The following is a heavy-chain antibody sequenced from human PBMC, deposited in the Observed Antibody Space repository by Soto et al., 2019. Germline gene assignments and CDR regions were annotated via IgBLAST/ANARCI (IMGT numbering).Heavy chain of an antibody. CDR2: ISCSSDNI. V-gene: IGHV3-21*01. J-gene: IGHJ4*02. CDR3: ARDGSGWSRDC. CDR1: GFTFSSYG. D-gene: IGHD6-19*01. Sequence: PGGSLRLSCAASGFTFSSYGMHWVRQAPGKGLEWVSSISCSSDNIYYADSVKGRFTVSRDNARNTLYLQMNSLRPEDTAVYYCARDGSGWSRDCWGQGTLVTVSS.